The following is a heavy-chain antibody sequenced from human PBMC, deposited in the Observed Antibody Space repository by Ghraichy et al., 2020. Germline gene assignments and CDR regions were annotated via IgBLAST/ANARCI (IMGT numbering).Heavy chain of an antibody. CDR2: ITDGGGGT. Sequence: GGSLRLSCAASGFTFSNYAMSWVRQAPGKGLEWVSSITDGGGGTDYADSVKGRFTISRDNFKKKLYLQMNSLRAEDTAVYYCAKDDYGSGSYYTLSFDYWGQGTLVTVSS. J-gene: IGHJ4*02. CDR3: AKDDYGSGSYYTLSFDY. CDR1: GFTFSNYA. V-gene: IGHV3-23*01. D-gene: IGHD3-10*01.